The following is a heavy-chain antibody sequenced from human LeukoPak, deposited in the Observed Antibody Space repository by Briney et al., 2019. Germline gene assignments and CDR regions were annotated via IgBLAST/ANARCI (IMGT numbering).Heavy chain of an antibody. CDR2: IDSNGGGA. V-gene: IGHV3-74*03. CDR3: ARAKYSSRWSLDY. J-gene: IGHJ4*02. D-gene: IGHD6-13*01. CDR1: GFTFNIYW. Sequence: PGGSLSRSCATSGFTFNIYWMQWVRQVPGKGPVWVSRIDSNGGGATYADSVKGRFTTSRDNGNNTMYLQMNSLRAEDTAIYYCARAKYSSRWSLDYWGQGALVTVSS.